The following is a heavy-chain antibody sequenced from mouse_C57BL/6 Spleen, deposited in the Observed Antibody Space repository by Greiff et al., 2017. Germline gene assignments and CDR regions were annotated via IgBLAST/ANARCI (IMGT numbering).Heavy chain of an antibody. D-gene: IGHD1-1*01. CDR1: GYTFTDYN. Sequence: VQLQQSGPELVKPGASVKIPCKASGYTFTDYNMDWVKQSHGKSLEWIGDINPNNGGTIYNQKFKGKATLTVDKSSSTAYMELRSLTSEDTAVYYCARRGIITTVVANLYYFDYWGQGTTRTVSS. V-gene: IGHV1-18*01. CDR3: ARRGIITTVVANLYYFDY. CDR2: INPNNGGT. J-gene: IGHJ2*01.